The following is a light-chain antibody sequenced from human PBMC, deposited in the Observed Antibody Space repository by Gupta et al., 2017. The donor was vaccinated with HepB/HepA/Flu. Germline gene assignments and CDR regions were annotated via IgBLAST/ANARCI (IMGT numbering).Light chain of an antibody. CDR2: GAS. J-gene: IGKJ1*01. Sequence: EVVMTQSPDTLSVSPGERATLACRASQSVSSNLAWYQQQPGQAPRLLIYGASTRATGIPTRFNGSGSGTDFTLTVSSLQSEDFAVFYCQQYNNRPRTFGQGTKVEIK. CDR3: QQYNNRPRT. V-gene: IGKV3-15*01. CDR1: QSVSSN.